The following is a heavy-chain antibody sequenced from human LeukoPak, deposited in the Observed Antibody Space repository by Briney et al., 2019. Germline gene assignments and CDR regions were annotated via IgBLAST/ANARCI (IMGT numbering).Heavy chain of an antibody. V-gene: IGHV4-59*11. D-gene: IGHD5-12*01. CDR3: ATYSTALYYGIDV. CDR2: IYNSGSA. Sequence: SETLSLTCSVSGASMSSHYWSWIRQPPGKGLEWIGYIYNSGSAKYNPSLRSRLTMSVDTARNRYSLKLSSVTAADTAVYYCATYSTALYYGIDVWGQGTAVTVSS. J-gene: IGHJ6*02. CDR1: GASMSSHY.